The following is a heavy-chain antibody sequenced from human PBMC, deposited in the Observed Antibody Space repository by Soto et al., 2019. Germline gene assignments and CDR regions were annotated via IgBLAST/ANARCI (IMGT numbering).Heavy chain of an antibody. D-gene: IGHD5-18*01. CDR1: GGSISSSSYY. CDR3: ARGRPGYSYGYLDY. CDR2: IYYSGST. V-gene: IGHV4-39*01. Sequence: SETLSLTCTVSGGSISSSSYYWGWIRQPPGKGLEWIGSIYYSGSTYYNPSLKSRVTISVDTSKNQFSLKLSSVTAADTAVYYCARGRPGYSYGYLDYWGQGTLVTVSS. J-gene: IGHJ4*02.